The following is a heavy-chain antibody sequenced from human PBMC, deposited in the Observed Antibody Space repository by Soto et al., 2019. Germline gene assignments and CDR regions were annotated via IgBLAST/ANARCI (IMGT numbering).Heavy chain of an antibody. V-gene: IGHV1-18*01. J-gene: IGHJ4*02. CDR1: GYTFTTYC. Sequence: ASVKVCCKASGYTFTTYCVSWVRQAPGQGLEWMGWISGYNGNTNYVQNLQGRITMTTDTSTSTAYMELRSLRSDDTAVYYCARDRGSGWFVYWGQGTQVTVSS. CDR2: ISGYNGNT. CDR3: ARDRGSGWFVY. D-gene: IGHD6-19*01.